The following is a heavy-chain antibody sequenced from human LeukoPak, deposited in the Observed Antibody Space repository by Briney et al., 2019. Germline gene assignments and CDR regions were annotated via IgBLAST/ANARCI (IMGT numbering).Heavy chain of an antibody. Sequence: GGSLRLSCAAPGFTFSDYYMSWIRQAPGKGLEWVSYISSGSTIYYADSVKGRFTISRDNAKNSLYLQMNSLRAEDTAVYYCARDGGHTGDDAFDIWGQGTMVTVSS. V-gene: IGHV3-11*01. D-gene: IGHD3-16*01. CDR2: ISSGSTI. CDR3: ARDGGHTGDDAFDI. CDR1: GFTFSDYY. J-gene: IGHJ3*02.